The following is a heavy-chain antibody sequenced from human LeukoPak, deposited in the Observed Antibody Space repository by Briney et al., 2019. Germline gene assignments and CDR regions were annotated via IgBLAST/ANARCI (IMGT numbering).Heavy chain of an antibody. Sequence: SETLSLTCAVYGGSFSGYYWSWIRQPPGKGLEWIGEINHSGSTNYNPSLKSRVTISVDTSKNQFSLKLSSVTAADTAVYYCARMLFTVTTGYYFDYWGQGTLVTVSS. V-gene: IGHV4-34*01. CDR3: ARMLFTVTTGYYFDY. J-gene: IGHJ4*02. CDR1: GGSFSGYY. CDR2: INHSGST. D-gene: IGHD4-17*01.